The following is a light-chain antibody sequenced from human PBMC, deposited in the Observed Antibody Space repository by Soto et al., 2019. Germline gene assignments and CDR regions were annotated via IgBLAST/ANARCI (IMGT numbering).Light chain of an antibody. J-gene: IGLJ1*01. CDR2: DVS. V-gene: IGLV2-14*01. Sequence: QSALTQPASVSGSAGQSISISCTGTNSDIGRYNFVSWYQQRPGQAPQLLIFDVSNRPCGISDRFSGSKSGTTASLTISGLQAEDEADYYCNSYTSNSPPYVFGTGTKLTVL. CDR1: NSDIGRYNF. CDR3: NSYTSNSPPYV.